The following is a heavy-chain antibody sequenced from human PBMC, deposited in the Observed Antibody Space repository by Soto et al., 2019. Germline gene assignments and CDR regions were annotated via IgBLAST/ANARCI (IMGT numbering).Heavy chain of an antibody. CDR2: IDPSDSYT. Sequence: EVQLVQSGAEVKKPGESLRISCKGSGYSFTSYWISWVRQMPGKGLEWMGRIDPSDSYTNYSPSFQGHVTISADKSISTAYPQWSSLKASDTAMYYCARGGGAHYYYYGMDVWGQGTTVTVSS. D-gene: IGHD3-16*01. CDR3: ARGGGAHYYYYGMDV. J-gene: IGHJ6*02. CDR1: GYSFTSYW. V-gene: IGHV5-10-1*03.